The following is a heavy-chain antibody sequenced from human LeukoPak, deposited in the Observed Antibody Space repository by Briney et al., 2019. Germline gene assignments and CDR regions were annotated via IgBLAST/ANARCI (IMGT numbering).Heavy chain of an antibody. V-gene: IGHV4-34*01. CDR1: GGSFSGYY. J-gene: IGHJ6*02. CDR2: INHSGST. CDR3: ARGSPHYDFWYYYGMDV. Sequence: PSETLSLTCAVYGGSFSGYYWSWIRQPPGKGLEWIGEINHSGSTNYNPSLKSRVTISVDTSKNQFSLKLSSVTAADTAVYYCARGSPHYDFWYYYGMDVWGQGTTVTVSS. D-gene: IGHD3-3*01.